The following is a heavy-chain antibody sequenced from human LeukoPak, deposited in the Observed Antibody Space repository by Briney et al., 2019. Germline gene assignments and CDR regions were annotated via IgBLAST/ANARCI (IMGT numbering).Heavy chain of an antibody. CDR1: GYSFTNYY. V-gene: IGHV1-46*01. CDR2: INPSGGTT. CDR3: ARAGQYQLLFVAFDI. Sequence: ASVKVSCKASGYSFTNYYMHWVRQAPAQGLEWMGLINPSGGTTSYAQKFQGRVTMTRDTSTSTVYTELSSLRSEDTAVYYCARAGQYQLLFVAFDIWGQGTIVTVSS. J-gene: IGHJ3*02. D-gene: IGHD2-2*01.